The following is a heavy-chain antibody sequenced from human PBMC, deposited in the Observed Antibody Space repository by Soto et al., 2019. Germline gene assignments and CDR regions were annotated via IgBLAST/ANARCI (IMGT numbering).Heavy chain of an antibody. CDR1: GFTVSSNY. CDR2: IYSGGST. J-gene: IGHJ4*02. Sequence: EVQLVETGGGLIQPGGSLRLSCAASGFTVSSNYMSWVRQAPGKGLEWVAVIYSGGSTYYADSVKGRFTISRDNSQNTLYLQMNRLRAEDTAVYDWARDNREYYFDDWGQGTLVTVSS. V-gene: IGHV3-53*02. CDR3: ARDNREYYFDD.